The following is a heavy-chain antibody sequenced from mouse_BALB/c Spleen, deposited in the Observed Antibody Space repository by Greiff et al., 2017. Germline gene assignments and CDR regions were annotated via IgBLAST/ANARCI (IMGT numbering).Heavy chain of an antibody. V-gene: IGHV5-17*02. CDR1: GFTFSSFG. CDR2: ISSGSSTI. CDR3: ARSEYDGFDY. Sequence: EVQGVESGGGLVQPGGSRKLSCAASGFTFSSFGMHWVRQAPEKGLEWVAYISSGSSTIYYADTVKGRFTISRDNPKNTLFLQMTSRRSEDTAMYYCARSEYDGFDYWGQGTTLTVSS. J-gene: IGHJ2*01. D-gene: IGHD2-14*01.